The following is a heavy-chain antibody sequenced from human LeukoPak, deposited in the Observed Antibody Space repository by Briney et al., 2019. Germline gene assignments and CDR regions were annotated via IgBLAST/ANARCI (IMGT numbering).Heavy chain of an antibody. CDR2: FIPLLGMA. J-gene: IGHJ3*02. V-gene: IGHV1-69*04. CDR3: AIDQVECSSRSCYGNDAFDI. D-gene: IGHD2-2*01. Sequence: SVKVSCKASGATFSSSAISWVRQAPGQGREWLGRFIPLLGMANYAQKLQGRVTTTADKSTSTAYMELSSLRSEDTAVYYCAIDQVECSSRSCYGNDAFDIWGQGTMVTVSS. CDR1: GATFSSSA.